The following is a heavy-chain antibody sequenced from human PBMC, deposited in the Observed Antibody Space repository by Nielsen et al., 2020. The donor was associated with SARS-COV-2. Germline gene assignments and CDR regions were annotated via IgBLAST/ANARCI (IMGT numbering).Heavy chain of an antibody. CDR3: ARDTRTGWSLDY. CDR2: ISYDGSNK. Sequence: GESLKISCAASGFTFSSYAMHWVRQAPGKGLEWVAVISYDGSNKYYADSVKGRFTISRDNSKNTLYLQMNSLRAEDTAVYYCARDTRTGWSLDYWGQGTLVTVSS. V-gene: IGHV3-30*04. CDR1: GFTFSSYA. J-gene: IGHJ4*02. D-gene: IGHD6-19*01.